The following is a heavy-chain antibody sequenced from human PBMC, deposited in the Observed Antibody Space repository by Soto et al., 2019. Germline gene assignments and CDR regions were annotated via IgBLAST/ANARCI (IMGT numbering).Heavy chain of an antibody. CDR3: ARSPGYYVPFDY. D-gene: IGHD3-22*01. V-gene: IGHV3-21*01. CDR1: GFSFSNYY. Sequence: GGSLRLSCAASGFSFSNYYMNWVRQAPGKGLEWVSSISGSSSYIYYADSVKGRFTISRDNAKNSLYLQMNSLRAEDTAVYYCARSPGYYVPFDYWGQGTLVTVS. J-gene: IGHJ4*02. CDR2: ISGSSSYI.